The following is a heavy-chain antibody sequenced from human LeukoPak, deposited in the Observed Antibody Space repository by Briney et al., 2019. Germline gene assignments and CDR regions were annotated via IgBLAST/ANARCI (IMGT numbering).Heavy chain of an antibody. CDR2: ISSSGSTI. V-gene: IGHV3-48*03. J-gene: IGHJ6*02. Sequence: GGSLRLSCAASGFTFSSYEMNWVRQAPGKGLEWVSYISSSGSTIYYADSVKGRFTISRDNAKNSLYLQMNSLRAEYTAVYYCASLDYYYYYGMDVWGQGTTVTVSS. CDR3: ASLDYYYYYGMDV. CDR1: GFTFSSYE.